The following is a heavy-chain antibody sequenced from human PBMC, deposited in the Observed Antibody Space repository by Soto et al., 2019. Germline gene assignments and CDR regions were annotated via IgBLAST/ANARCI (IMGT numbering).Heavy chain of an antibody. V-gene: IGHV4-4*02. D-gene: IGHD3-22*01. Sequence: QVHLRESGPGLVNPLETLSLTCTVSGTSVFGANWWGWVRQPPGKGLEWIGEIHSSGNTDYNPSLKSRVTISVEMSRNELSLKLTSVTAADTAVYYCARTGPYSSGNNWGQGTLVAVSS. CDR3: ARTGPYSSGNN. CDR1: GTSVFGANW. J-gene: IGHJ4*02. CDR2: IHSSGNT.